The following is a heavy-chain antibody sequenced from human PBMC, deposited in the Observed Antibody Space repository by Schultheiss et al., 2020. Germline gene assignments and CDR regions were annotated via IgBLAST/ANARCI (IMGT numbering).Heavy chain of an antibody. CDR2: IKRRTDGGTT. J-gene: IGHJ2*01. V-gene: IGHV3-15*07. D-gene: IGHD6-25*01. CDR3: TALHPAYWYFDL. Sequence: GGSLRLSCAASGFTFSNAWMNWVRQAPGKGLQWVGRIKRRTDGGTTDFAEPVKGRFTISTDDSKNTLYLQMNSLKTEDTAVYYCTALHPAYWYFDLWGSGTLVTVSS. CDR1: GFTFSNAW.